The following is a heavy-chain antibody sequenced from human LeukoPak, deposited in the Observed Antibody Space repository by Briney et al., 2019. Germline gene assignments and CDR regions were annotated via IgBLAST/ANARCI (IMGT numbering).Heavy chain of an antibody. CDR3: AKDVSATVTAILDY. J-gene: IGHJ4*02. Sequence: GGSLRLSCAASGFMFSSYWMSWVRQAPGKGLEWVADIKEDGSEKSYVDSVKGRFTISRDNAKQSLYLQMDSLRAEDTAVYYCAKDVSATVTAILDYWGQGTLVTVSS. D-gene: IGHD2-21*02. CDR2: IKEDGSEK. CDR1: GFMFSSYW. V-gene: IGHV3-7*01.